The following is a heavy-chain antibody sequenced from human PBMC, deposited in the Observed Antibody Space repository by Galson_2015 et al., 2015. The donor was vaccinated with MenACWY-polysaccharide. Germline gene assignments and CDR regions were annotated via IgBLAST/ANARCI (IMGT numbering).Heavy chain of an antibody. J-gene: IGHJ3*02. V-gene: IGHV7-4-1*02. CDR3: ARESEYYDSYDAFDI. D-gene: IGHD3-22*01. CDR1: GYTFGSYA. Sequence: SVKVSCKASGYTFGSYAMNWVRQAPGQGLEWMGWINTNTGNPTSAPGFTGRFVFSLDTSVSTAYLQISSLKAEDTAVYYSARESEYYDSYDAFDIYSQGTMLTVSS. CDR2: INTNTGNP.